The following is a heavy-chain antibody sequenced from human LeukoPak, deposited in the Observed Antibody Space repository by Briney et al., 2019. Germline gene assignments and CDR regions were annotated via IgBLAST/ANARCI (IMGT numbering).Heavy chain of an antibody. V-gene: IGHV4-39*07. Sequence: SETLSLTCTVSGGSISSSSYYWGWIRQPPGKGLEWIGSIYYSGSTYYNPSLKSRVTISVDTSKNQFSLKLSSVAAADTAVYYCAGLRDVVPAANGLMDYYYMDVWGKGTTVTVSS. J-gene: IGHJ6*03. CDR2: IYYSGST. D-gene: IGHD2-2*01. CDR1: GGSISSSSYY. CDR3: AGLRDVVPAANGLMDYYYMDV.